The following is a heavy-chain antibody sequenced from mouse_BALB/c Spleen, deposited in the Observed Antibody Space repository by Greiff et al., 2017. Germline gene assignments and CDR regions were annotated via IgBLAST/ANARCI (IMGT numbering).Heavy chain of an antibody. V-gene: IGHV1-15*01. CDR1: GYTFTDYE. CDR3: TRSGYRYGAMDY. D-gene: IGHD2-14*01. Sequence: QVQLQQSGAELVRPGASVTLSCKASGYTFTDYEMHWVKQTPVHGLEWIGAIDPETGGTAYNQKFKGKATLTADKSSSTAYMELRSLTSEDSAVYYCTRSGYRYGAMDYWGQGTSVTVSS. CDR2: IDPETGGT. J-gene: IGHJ4*01.